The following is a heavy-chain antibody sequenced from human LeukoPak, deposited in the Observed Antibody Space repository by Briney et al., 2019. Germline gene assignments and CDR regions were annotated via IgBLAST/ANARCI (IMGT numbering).Heavy chain of an antibody. J-gene: IGHJ4*02. Sequence: SETLSLTCTVSGGSISSYYWSWIRQPPGKGLEWIGSISHSGRTFYNPSLKSRVTISVDTSKNQFSLKLTSVTAADTAVYYCARELYYYDSSGYYYGGPFDYWGQGTLVTVSS. D-gene: IGHD3-22*01. V-gene: IGHV4-59*04. CDR1: GGSISSYY. CDR2: ISHSGRT. CDR3: ARELYYYDSSGYYYGGPFDY.